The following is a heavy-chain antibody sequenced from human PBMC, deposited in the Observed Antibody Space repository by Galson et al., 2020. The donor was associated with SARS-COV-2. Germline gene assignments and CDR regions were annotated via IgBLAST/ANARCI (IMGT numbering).Heavy chain of an antibody. J-gene: IGHJ6*02. CDR1: GGSISSGGYY. V-gene: IGHV4-31*03. CDR2: IYYSGST. Sequence: SETLSLTCTVSGGSISSGGYYWSWIRQHPGKGLEWIGYIYYSGSTYYNPYLKSRVTISVDTSKNQFSLKLSSVTAADTAVYYCASEGVYYDSSGYYALDYGMDVWGQGTTVTVSS. D-gene: IGHD3-22*01. CDR3: ASEGVYYDSSGYYALDYGMDV.